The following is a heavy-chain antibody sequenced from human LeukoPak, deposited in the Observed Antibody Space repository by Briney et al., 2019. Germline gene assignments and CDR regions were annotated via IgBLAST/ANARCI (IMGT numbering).Heavy chain of an antibody. CDR1: GGTFSSYA. Sequence: SVKVSCKASGGTFSSYAISWVRQAPGQGLEWMGGIIPIFGTANYAQKFQGRVTITADESTSTAYMELSSLRAEDTAVYYCARDRGGYCSSTSCSSYYFDYWGQGTLVTVSS. CDR2: IIPIFGTA. CDR3: ARDRGGYCSSTSCSSYYFDY. J-gene: IGHJ4*02. D-gene: IGHD2-2*01. V-gene: IGHV1-69*01.